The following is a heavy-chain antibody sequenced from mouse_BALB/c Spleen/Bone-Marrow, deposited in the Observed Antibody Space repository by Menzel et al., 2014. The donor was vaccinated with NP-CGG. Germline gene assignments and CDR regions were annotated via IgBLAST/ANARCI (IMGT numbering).Heavy chain of an antibody. CDR2: INPSSGYT. CDR1: GYTFTSYT. CDR3: ARGARSGTWFTY. J-gene: IGHJ3*01. Sequence: QVQLQQSGAELARPGASVKMSCKASGYTFTSYTIQWVKQRPGQGLEWIGYINPSSGYTDYNQKFKDKTTLTADKSSNTAYMQLTSLTPEDSAVYSCARGARSGTWFTYWGQGALVTVSA. V-gene: IGHV1-4*02.